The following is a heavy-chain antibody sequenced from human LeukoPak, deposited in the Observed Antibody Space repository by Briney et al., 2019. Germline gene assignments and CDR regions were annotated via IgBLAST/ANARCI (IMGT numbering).Heavy chain of an antibody. CDR2: IPYDGSNK. D-gene: IGHD3-3*01. Sequence: PGRSLRLSCEVSGFTFSSNAMHWVRQAPGKGLEWVAVIPYDGSNKNFADSVKGRFTVSRDNSKHTLYLHMNSLRSDDTAMYYCATGGKFDFWSGYHIDNWGQGTLVTVSS. CDR1: GFTFSSNA. CDR3: ATGGKFDFWSGYHIDN. J-gene: IGHJ4*02. V-gene: IGHV3-30*04.